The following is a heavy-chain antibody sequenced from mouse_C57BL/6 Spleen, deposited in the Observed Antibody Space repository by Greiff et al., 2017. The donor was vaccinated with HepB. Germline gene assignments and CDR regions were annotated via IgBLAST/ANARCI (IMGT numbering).Heavy chain of an antibody. Sequence: QVQLQQSGPELVKPGASVKISCKASGYAFSSSWMNWVKQRPGKGLEWIGRIYPGDGDTNYNGKFKGKATLTADKSSSTAYMQLSSLTSEDSAVYFCARCDGYSAWFAYWGQGTLVTVSA. CDR1: GYAFSSSW. V-gene: IGHV1-82*01. CDR3: ARCDGYSAWFAY. CDR2: IYPGDGDT. J-gene: IGHJ3*01. D-gene: IGHD2-3*01.